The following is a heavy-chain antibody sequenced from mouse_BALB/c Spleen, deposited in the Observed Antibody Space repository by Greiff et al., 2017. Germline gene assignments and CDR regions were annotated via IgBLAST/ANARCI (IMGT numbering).Heavy chain of an antibody. CDR2: IWTGGGT. CDR1: GFSLTSYD. CDR3: VRYGYDGGWFAY. V-gene: IGHV2-9-2*01. J-gene: IGHJ3*01. D-gene: IGHD2-2*01. Sequence: VQLQQSGPGLVAPSQSLSITCTVSGFSLTSYDISWIRQPPGKGLEWLGVIWTGGGTNYNSAFMSRLSISKDNSKSQVFLKMNSLQTDDTAIYYCVRYGYDGGWFAYWGQGTLVTVSA.